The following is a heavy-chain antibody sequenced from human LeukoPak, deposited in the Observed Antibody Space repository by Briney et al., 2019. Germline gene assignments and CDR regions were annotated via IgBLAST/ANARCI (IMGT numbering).Heavy chain of an antibody. V-gene: IGHV4-59*12. CDR1: GGSISGYY. J-gene: IGHJ5*02. D-gene: IGHD3-10*01. Sequence: SETLSLTCTVSGGSISGYYWSWIRQPPGKGLEWIGYIFCSGSTNYNPSLKSRVTISVDTSKNHFSLKLSSVTATDTAVYYCAREGPYGSGTYYTYWFDPWGQGTLVTVSS. CDR2: IFCSGST. CDR3: AREGPYGSGTYYTYWFDP.